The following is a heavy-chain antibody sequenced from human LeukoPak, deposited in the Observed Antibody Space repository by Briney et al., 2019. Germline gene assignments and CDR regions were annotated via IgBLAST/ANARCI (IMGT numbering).Heavy chain of an antibody. CDR3: AREGGADYDILTGYYLRYYYMDV. CDR2: IYSSGST. D-gene: IGHD3-9*01. J-gene: IGHJ6*03. Sequence: TSETLSLTCTVSGGSISSGSYYWSWIRQPAGKGLEWIGRIYSSGSTNYNPSLKSRVTISLETSKNQFSLKLSSVTAADTAVYYCAREGGADYDILTGYYLRYYYMDVWGKGTTVTISS. V-gene: IGHV4-61*02. CDR1: GGSISSGSYY.